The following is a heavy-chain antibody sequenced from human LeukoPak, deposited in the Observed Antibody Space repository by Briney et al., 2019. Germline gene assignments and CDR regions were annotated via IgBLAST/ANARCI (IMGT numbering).Heavy chain of an antibody. V-gene: IGHV3-48*03. CDR3: ARETSWYFDY. Sequence: GSLRLSCAASGFTFSNYEMKWVRQPPGKGLEWISDITGRGSTTYYADSVKGRFTISRDNAKNSLYLQMNSLGAEDTAVYYCARETSWYFDYWGRGTLVTVSS. J-gene: IGHJ4*02. CDR1: GFTFSNYE. CDR2: ITGRGSTT.